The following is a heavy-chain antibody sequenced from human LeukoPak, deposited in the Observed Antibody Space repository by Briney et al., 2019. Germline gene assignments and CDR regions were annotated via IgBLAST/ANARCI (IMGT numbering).Heavy chain of an antibody. D-gene: IGHD6-13*01. V-gene: IGHV3-30*02. CDR1: GFTFSSYG. Sequence: PGGSLRLSCAASGFTFSSYGMHWVRQAPGKGLAWVAFIWYDGSNKYYADSVNGRFTISRDNSTNTLYLQMNSLRVEDTAVYYCAKDNSNWSFDYWGQGTLVTVSS. J-gene: IGHJ4*02. CDR3: AKDNSNWSFDY. CDR2: IWYDGSNK.